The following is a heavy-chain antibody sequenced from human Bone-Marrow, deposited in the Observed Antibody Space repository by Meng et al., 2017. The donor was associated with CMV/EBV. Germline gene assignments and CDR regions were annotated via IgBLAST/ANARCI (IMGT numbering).Heavy chain of an antibody. D-gene: IGHD2-2*01. CDR1: GHTFTSYY. V-gene: IGHV1-46*01. J-gene: IGHJ4*02. CDR2: INPSGGST. Sequence: ASVKVSCKASGHTFTSYYMHWVRQAPGQGLEWMGIINPSGGSTSYAQKFQGRVTMTRDTSTSTVYMELSSLRSDDTAVYYCAITPSIYCSSTSCPNLDYWAQGTLVTVSS. CDR3: AITPSIYCSSTSCPNLDY.